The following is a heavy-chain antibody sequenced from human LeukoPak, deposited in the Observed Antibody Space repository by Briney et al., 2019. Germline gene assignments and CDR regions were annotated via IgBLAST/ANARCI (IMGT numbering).Heavy chain of an antibody. CDR3: ARARKNYYYYMDV. D-gene: IGHD1-14*01. CDR1: GYSISSGYY. J-gene: IGHJ6*03. V-gene: IGHV4-38-2*02. CDR2: IYHSGST. Sequence: SETLSLTCTVSGYSISSGYYWGWIRQPPGKGPEWIGSIYHSGSTYYNPSLKSRVTISVDTSKNQFSLKLSSVTAADTAVYYCARARKNYYYYMDVWGKGTTVTVSS.